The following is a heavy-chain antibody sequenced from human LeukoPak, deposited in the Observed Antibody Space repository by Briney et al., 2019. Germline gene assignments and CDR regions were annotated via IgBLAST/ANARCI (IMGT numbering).Heavy chain of an antibody. CDR2: INHSGST. CDR1: GGSFSGYY. V-gene: IGHV4-34*01. Sequence: SETLSLTCAVYGGSFSGYYWSWIRQPRGKGLEWIGEINHSGSTNYNPSLKSRVTISVDTSKNQFSLKLSSVTAADTAVYYCASLAPYCSGGSCYYSFDYWGQGTLVTVSS. D-gene: IGHD2-15*01. CDR3: ASLAPYCSGGSCYYSFDY. J-gene: IGHJ4*02.